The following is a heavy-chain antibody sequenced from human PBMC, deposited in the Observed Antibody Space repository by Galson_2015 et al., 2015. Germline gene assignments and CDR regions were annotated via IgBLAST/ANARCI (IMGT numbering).Heavy chain of an antibody. CDR3: ASNIARNQRSGID. V-gene: IGHV1-69*13. Sequence: SVKVSCKASGGTFSSYTISWVRQAPGQGLEWMGGIIPIFGTANYAQKFQGRVTITADESTSTAYMELSSLRSEDTAVYYGASNIARNQRSGIDWGQGTLVTVSS. J-gene: IGHJ4*02. CDR2: IIPIFGTA. D-gene: IGHD1-14*01. CDR1: GGTFSSYT.